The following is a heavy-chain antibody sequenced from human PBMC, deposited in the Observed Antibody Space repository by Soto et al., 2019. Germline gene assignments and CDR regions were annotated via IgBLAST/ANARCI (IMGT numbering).Heavy chain of an antibody. V-gene: IGHV3-7*01. D-gene: IGHD2-15*01. CDR2: INPDGSEK. Sequence: PGGSLRLSCAASGFNFRRYWMSWVRQPPGKGLEWVADINPDGSEKYYVDSVKGRFTISRDNAKNTLYLQMNSLRAEDTAVYYCASPLRIPIYGMDVWGQGTTVTVSS. CDR3: ASPLRIPIYGMDV. J-gene: IGHJ6*02. CDR1: GFNFRRYW.